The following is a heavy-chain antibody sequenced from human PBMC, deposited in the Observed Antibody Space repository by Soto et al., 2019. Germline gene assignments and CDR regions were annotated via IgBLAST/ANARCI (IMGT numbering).Heavy chain of an antibody. CDR1: GFTFSSYS. CDR2: ISSSSSYI. J-gene: IGHJ6*03. D-gene: IGHD5-12*01. CDR3: ARDVEDIVATINDYYYYMDV. V-gene: IGHV3-21*01. Sequence: EVQLVESGGGLVKPGGSLRLSCAASGFTFSSYSMNWVRQAPGKGLEWVSSISSSSSYIYYADSVKGRFTISRDNAKNSLYLQMNSLRAEETAVYYCARDVEDIVATINDYYYYMDVWGKGTTVTVSS.